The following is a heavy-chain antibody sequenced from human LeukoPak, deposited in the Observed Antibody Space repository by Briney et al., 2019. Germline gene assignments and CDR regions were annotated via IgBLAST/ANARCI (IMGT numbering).Heavy chain of an antibody. CDR1: GGSFSGYY. J-gene: IGHJ5*02. Sequence: SETLSLTCAVYGGSFSGYYWSWIRQPPGKGLEWIGEINHSGSTNYNPSLKSRVTTSVDTSKNQFSLKLSSVTAADTAVYYCARGGLEVVEIDPWGQGTLVTVSS. V-gene: IGHV4-34*01. D-gene: IGHD2-2*01. CDR3: ARGGLEVVEIDP. CDR2: INHSGST.